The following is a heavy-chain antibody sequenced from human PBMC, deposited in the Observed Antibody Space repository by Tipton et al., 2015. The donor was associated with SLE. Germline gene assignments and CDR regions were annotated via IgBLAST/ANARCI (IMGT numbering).Heavy chain of an antibody. D-gene: IGHD6-19*01. Sequence: SLRLSCAASGFTFSNYWMSWVRQAPGKGLEWVSVVFGADSTYYADSVKGRFIVSRDSSKNTLFLQMNSLRAEDTAVYYCARGPVSGRRYFDFWGQGTLVTVSS. V-gene: IGHV3-66*01. CDR3: ARGPVSGRRYFDF. CDR1: GFTFSNYW. J-gene: IGHJ4*02. CDR2: VFGADST.